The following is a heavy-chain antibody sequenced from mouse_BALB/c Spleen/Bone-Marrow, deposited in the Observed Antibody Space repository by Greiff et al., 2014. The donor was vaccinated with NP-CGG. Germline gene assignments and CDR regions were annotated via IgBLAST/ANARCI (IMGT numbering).Heavy chain of an antibody. V-gene: IGHV1-20*02. CDR1: GYSFTGYF. CDR2: INPYNGDT. CDR3: ARIYDYDRGAWFAY. J-gene: IGHJ3*01. Sequence: VQLKDSGPELVKPGASVKISCKASGYSFTGYFMNWVMQSHGKSLEWIGRINPYNGDTFYNQKFKDKATLTIDKSSSTAHMELRSLASEDAAVYYCARIYDYDRGAWFAYWGQGTLVTVSA. D-gene: IGHD2-4*01.